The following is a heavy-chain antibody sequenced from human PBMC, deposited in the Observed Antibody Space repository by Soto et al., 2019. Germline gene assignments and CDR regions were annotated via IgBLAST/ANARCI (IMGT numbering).Heavy chain of an antibody. CDR3: ARGYYDSSGSYSRAEYFQH. V-gene: IGHV1-18*01. CDR2: ISAIHGIA. CDR1: GGTFSSYT. D-gene: IGHD3-22*01. Sequence: ASVQVSSKASGGTFSSYTISWVRQAPGQEHEWMGWISAIHGIANYAQKNKGRVTMTTDTSTSTAYMELRSLRSDDTAVYSCARGYYDSSGSYSRAEYFQHWGQGTLVTSPQ. J-gene: IGHJ1*01.